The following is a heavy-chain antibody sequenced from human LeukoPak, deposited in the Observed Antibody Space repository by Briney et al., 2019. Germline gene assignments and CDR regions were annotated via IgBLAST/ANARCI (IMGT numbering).Heavy chain of an antibody. V-gene: IGHV4-61*02. CDR3: ASLAAAGPYYYYYMDV. J-gene: IGHJ6*03. D-gene: IGHD6-13*01. Sequence: SETLSLTCTVSGGSICSGDYYWSWIRQPAGKGLEWIGRIYTSGSTNYNPSLKSRVTMSVDTSKNQFSLKLSSVTAADTAVYYCASLAAAGPYYYYYMDVWGKGTSVTVSS. CDR2: IYTSGST. CDR1: GGSICSGDYY.